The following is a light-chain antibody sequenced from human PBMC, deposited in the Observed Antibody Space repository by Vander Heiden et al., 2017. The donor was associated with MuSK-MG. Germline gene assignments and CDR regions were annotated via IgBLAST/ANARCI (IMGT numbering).Light chain of an antibody. V-gene: IGKV3-15*01. J-gene: IGKJ2*01. CDR3: QQYNNWPTLYT. CDR1: QSVSSN. Sequence: EIVMTQSPATLSVSPGERATLSCRASQSVSSNLAWYQQKTGQAPRLLIDGASTRATGIPARFSGSGSGTEFTLTISSLQPEDFAVYYCQQYNNWPTLYTFGQGTKLEIK. CDR2: GAS.